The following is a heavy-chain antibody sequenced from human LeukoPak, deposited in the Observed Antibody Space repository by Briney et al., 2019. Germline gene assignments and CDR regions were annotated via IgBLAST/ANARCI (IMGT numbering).Heavy chain of an antibody. Sequence: SETLSLTCDVFGGSFTDYFWTWIRQSPGKGLEWIGEINDYTGNTNYNPSLNSRVSISLEKSKNQFSLELRSVTAADTAVYYCARGRIAKIVVVHSFHYGMDVWGQGTTLTVSS. CDR3: ARGRIAKIVVVHSFHYGMDV. CDR1: GGSFTDYF. J-gene: IGHJ6*02. D-gene: IGHD3-22*01. V-gene: IGHV4-34*01. CDR2: INDYTGNT.